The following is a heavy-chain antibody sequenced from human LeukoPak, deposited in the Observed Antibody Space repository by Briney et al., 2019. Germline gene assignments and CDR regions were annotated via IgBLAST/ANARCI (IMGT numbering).Heavy chain of an antibody. CDR3: AKGGYDYVWGKFDY. J-gene: IGHJ4*02. Sequence: GESLKISCAASGFTFSSYGMHWVRQAPGKGLEWVAFIRYDGSNKYYADSVKGRFTISRDNSKNTLYLQMNSLRAEDTAVYYCAKGGYDYVWGKFDYWGQGTLVTVSS. CDR1: GFTFSSYG. CDR2: IRYDGSNK. V-gene: IGHV3-30*02. D-gene: IGHD3-16*01.